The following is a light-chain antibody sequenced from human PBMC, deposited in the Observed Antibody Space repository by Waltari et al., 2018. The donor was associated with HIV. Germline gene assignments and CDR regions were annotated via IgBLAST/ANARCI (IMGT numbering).Light chain of an antibody. CDR2: GNS. CDR3: QSYDSNLSGL. J-gene: IGLJ2*01. V-gene: IGLV1-40*01. CDR1: SSTTGAGYD. Sequence: QSELTHPPSVSAAPGQRVTISCTGSSSTTGAGYDLHWYQQVPGRAPKVVIYGNSNRPSGVPDRFSGSKSGSSASLVITGLQSEDEADYYCQSYDSNLSGLFGGGTKVTVL.